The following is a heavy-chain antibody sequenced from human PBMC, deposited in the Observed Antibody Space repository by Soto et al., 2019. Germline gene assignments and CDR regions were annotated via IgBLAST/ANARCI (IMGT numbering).Heavy chain of an antibody. CDR2: FDPEDGET. J-gene: IGHJ4*02. CDR3: ATDRIIALDYGDLTTLRY. V-gene: IGHV1-24*01. CDR1: GYTLTELS. Sequence: GASVKVSCKVSGYTLTELSMHWVRQAPGKGLEWMGGFDPEDGETIYAQKFQGRVTMTEDTSTDTAYMELSSLRSEDTAVYYCATDRIIALDYGDLTTLRYWGQGTLVTVSS. D-gene: IGHD4-17*01.